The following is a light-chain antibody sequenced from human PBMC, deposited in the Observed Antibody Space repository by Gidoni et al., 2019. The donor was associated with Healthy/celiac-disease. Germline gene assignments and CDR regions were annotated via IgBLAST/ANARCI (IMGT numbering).Light chain of an antibody. Sequence: EIELTQSPATRSLSPGERANLSCRASQCVSSYLAWYQQKPGQAPRLLIYDASNRATGITARFSGSGSGTVFTLTISLLEPEDFAVYYCQQRSNWPPLTFGGGTKVEIK. CDR2: DAS. CDR1: QCVSSY. CDR3: QQRSNWPPLT. V-gene: IGKV3-11*01. J-gene: IGKJ4*01.